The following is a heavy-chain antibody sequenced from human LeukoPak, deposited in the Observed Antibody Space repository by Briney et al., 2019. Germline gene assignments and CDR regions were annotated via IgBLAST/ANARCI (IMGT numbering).Heavy chain of an antibody. CDR2: INHSGST. Sequence: SETLSLTCAVYGGSFSGYYWSWIRQPPGKGLEWIGEINHSGSTNYNPSLKSRVTISVDTSKNQFSLKLSSVTAADTAVYYCARATPVGGVRFDYWGQGTLVTVSS. CDR1: GGSFSGYY. D-gene: IGHD3-16*01. V-gene: IGHV4-34*01. CDR3: ARATPVGGVRFDY. J-gene: IGHJ4*02.